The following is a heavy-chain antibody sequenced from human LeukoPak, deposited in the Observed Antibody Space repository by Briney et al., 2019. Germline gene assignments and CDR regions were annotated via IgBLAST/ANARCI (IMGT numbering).Heavy chain of an antibody. J-gene: IGHJ6*03. CDR3: ARDYGYAYYYMDV. D-gene: IGHD1-1*01. CDR2: ISSSSSYI. CDR1: GFTFSSYA. Sequence: GGSLRLSCAASGFTFSSYAMSWVRQAPGKGLEWVSSISSSSSYIYYADSVKGRFTISRDNAKNSLYLQMNSLRAEDTAVYYCARDYGYAYYYMDVWGKGTTVTISS. V-gene: IGHV3-21*01.